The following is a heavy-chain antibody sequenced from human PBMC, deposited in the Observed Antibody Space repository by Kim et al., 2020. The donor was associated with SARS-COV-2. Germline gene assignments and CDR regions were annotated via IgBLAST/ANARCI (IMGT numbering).Heavy chain of an antibody. CDR2: INHSGST. CDR3: ARGAGSASWYPCHDNRMDV. V-gene: IGHV4-34*01. D-gene: IGHD6-13*01. CDR1: GGSISGYY. Sequence: SETLSLTCAVYGGSISGYYWNWIRQPPGKGLEWIGEINHSGSTNYNPSLKSRVTISVDTSKNQFSLKLSSVTAADTAVYYCARGAGSASWYPCHDNRMDV. J-gene: IGHJ6*01.